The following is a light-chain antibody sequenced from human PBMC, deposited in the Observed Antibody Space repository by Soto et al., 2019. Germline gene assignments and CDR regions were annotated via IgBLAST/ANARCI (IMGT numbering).Light chain of an antibody. V-gene: IGKV3-20*01. CDR1: QSVSSN. CDR2: GAS. J-gene: IGKJ5*01. Sequence: EIVLTQSPATLSLSPGERATLSCRASQSVSSNLAWYQQKPGQAPRLLIYGASSRATGIPDRFSGSGSGTDFTLTISRLEPEDFAVYYCQQYGSSPRITFGQGTRLEIK. CDR3: QQYGSSPRIT.